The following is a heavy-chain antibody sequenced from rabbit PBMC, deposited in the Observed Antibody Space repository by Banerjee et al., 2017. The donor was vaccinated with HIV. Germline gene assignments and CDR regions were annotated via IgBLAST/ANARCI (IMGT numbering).Heavy chain of an antibody. J-gene: IGHJ4*01. CDR2: INTSSGNT. V-gene: IGHV1S40*01. CDR1: GFDFSSNA. CDR3: ARDLYITGGYEFNL. D-gene: IGHD7-1*01. Sequence: QSLEESGGDLVQPEGSLTLTCKASGFDFSSNAMCWVRQAPGKGPEWIACINTSSGNTVYASWAKGRFTISKTSSTTVTLQMTSLTAADTATYFCARDLYITGGYEFNLWGPGTLVTVS.